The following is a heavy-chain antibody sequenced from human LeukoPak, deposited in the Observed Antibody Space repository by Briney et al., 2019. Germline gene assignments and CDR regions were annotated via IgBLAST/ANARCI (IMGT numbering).Heavy chain of an antibody. CDR3: ARGRALRFLEWFTSDY. D-gene: IGHD3-3*01. CDR1: GGSISSGGYS. Sequence: PSQTLSLTCAVSGGSISSGGYSWSWIRQPPGKGLEWIGYIYHSGSTYYNPSLKSRVTISVDRSKDQFSLKLSSVTAADTAVYYCARGRALRFLEWFTSDYWGQGTLVTVSS. CDR2: IYHSGST. J-gene: IGHJ4*02. V-gene: IGHV4-30-2*01.